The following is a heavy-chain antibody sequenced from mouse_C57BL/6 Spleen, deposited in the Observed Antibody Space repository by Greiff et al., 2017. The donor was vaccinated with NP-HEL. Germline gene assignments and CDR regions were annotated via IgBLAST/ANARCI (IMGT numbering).Heavy chain of an antibody. D-gene: IGHD3-2*02. CDR1: GFSFNTYA. J-gene: IGHJ2*01. CDR2: IRSKSNNYAT. CDR3: VRHVGSGDFDY. V-gene: IGHV10-1*01. Sequence: EVHLVESGGGLVQPKGSLKLSCAASGFSFNTYAMNWVRQAPGKGLEWVARIRSKSNNYATYYADSVKDRFTISRDDSESMLYLQMNNLKTEDTAMYYCVRHVGSGDFDYWGQGTTLTVSS.